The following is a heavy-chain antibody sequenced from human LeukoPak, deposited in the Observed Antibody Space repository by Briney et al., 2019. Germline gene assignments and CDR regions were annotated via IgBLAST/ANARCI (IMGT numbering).Heavy chain of an antibody. V-gene: IGHV4-34*01. CDR1: GGSFSGYY. CDR2: INHSGST. J-gene: IGHJ5*02. CDR3: ARAYIAAGWFDP. Sequence: SETLSLTCAVYGGSFSGYYWSWIRQPPGKGLEWIGEINHSGSTNYNPSLKSRVTISVDTSKNQFSLKLSSVTAADTAEYYCARAYIAAGWFDPWGQGTLVTVSS. D-gene: IGHD6-13*01.